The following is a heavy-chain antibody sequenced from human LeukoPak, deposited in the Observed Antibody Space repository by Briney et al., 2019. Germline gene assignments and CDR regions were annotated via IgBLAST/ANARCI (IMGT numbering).Heavy chain of an antibody. CDR2: ICTSGST. D-gene: IGHD3-3*01. CDR3: ARDDYDFWSGYYSGNWFDP. J-gene: IGHJ5*02. CDR1: GGSISSYY. V-gene: IGHV4-4*07. Sequence: SETLSLTCTVSGGSISSYYWSWIRQPAGKGLEWIGRICTSGSTNYNPSLKSRVTMSVDTSKNQFSLKLSSVTAADTAVYYCARDDYDFWSGYYSGNWFDPWGQGTLVTVSS.